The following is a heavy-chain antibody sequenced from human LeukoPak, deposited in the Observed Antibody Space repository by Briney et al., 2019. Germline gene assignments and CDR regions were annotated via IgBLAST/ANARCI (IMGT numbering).Heavy chain of an antibody. CDR3: ARLSGSYAFDY. CDR2: INHSGST. Sequence: SETLSLTCAVYGGSFSGYYWSWIRQPPGKGLEWIGEINHSGSTNYNPSLKSRVTISVDTSKNQFSLKLNSVTAADTAVYYCARLSGSYAFDYWGQGTLVTVSS. J-gene: IGHJ4*02. D-gene: IGHD1-26*01. V-gene: IGHV4-34*01. CDR1: GGSFSGYY.